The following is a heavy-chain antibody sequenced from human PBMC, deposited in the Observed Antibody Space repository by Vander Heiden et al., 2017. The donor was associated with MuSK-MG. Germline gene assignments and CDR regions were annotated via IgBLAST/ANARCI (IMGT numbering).Heavy chain of an antibody. CDR2: ISSGSRTI. CDR3: AREGIQLHYGMDV. D-gene: IGHD1-1*01. V-gene: IGHV3-48*04. Sequence: LVESGGGLVQPGGSLKLSCAAFGLTFSGYTMHWVRQAPGKGLDWVSYISSGSRTIYYADSVNGRFTISRDNAKNSVYLQMNSLRAEDTAVYYCAREGIQLHYGMDVWGQGTTVTVSS. J-gene: IGHJ6*02. CDR1: GLTFSGYT.